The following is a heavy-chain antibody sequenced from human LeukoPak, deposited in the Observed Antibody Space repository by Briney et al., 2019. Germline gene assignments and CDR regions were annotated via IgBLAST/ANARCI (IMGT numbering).Heavy chain of an antibody. V-gene: IGHV5-51*01. CDR3: ARHRKAHYYYMDV. Sequence: TGESLKNSCKGSGYSFTSHWIGWVRQMPGKGLEWMGIIYPGDSDTRYSPSFQGQVTISADKSISTAYLQWSSLKASDTAMYYCARHRKAHYYYMDVWGKGTTVTVSS. CDR1: GYSFTSHW. CDR2: IYPGDSDT. J-gene: IGHJ6*03.